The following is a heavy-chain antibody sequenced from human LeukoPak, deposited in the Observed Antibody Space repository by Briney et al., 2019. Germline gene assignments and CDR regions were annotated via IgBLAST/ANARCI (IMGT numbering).Heavy chain of an antibody. V-gene: IGHV5-51*01. CDR1: GYSFSKFW. Sequence: GESLKISCKGSGYSFSKFWIGWARQMPGKGLEWMGIIYPGDSDARYSPAFEGQVTISVDKSISTAYLQWSSLKASDTAMYYCARPYCSGGTCYHDAFDIWGQGTMVTVSS. J-gene: IGHJ3*02. CDR3: ARPYCSGGTCYHDAFDI. CDR2: IYPGDSDA. D-gene: IGHD2-15*01.